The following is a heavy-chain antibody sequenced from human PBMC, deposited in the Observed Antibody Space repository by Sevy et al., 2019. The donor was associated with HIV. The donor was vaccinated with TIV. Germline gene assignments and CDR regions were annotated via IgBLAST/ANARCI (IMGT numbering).Heavy chain of an antibody. CDR2: TSYNEGGE. D-gene: IGHD6-19*01. J-gene: IGHJ6*02. CDR3: AKDTGSSGYDHYGLDV. Sequence: GGSLRLSCVASGFTFSNYGTHCVRQAPGKGLEWVAITSYNEGGENYADSVKGRFTISRDNSKNTVYLQMYRLTTEDTGVYYCAKDTGSSGYDHYGLDVWGQGTTVTVSS. V-gene: IGHV3-30*18. CDR1: GFTFSNYG.